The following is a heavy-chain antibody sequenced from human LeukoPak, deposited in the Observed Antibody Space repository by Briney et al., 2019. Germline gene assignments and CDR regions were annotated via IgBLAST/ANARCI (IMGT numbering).Heavy chain of an antibody. CDR2: ISGSGGST. CDR3: AKDGYCSGGSCYQVDY. Sequence: PGGSLRLSCAASGFTFSSYAMSWVRQAPGKGLEWVSAISGSGGSTYYADSVKGRFTISRDKSKNTLYLQMNSLRAEDTAVYYCAKDGYCSGGSCYQVDYWGQGTLVTVSS. CDR1: GFTFSSYA. J-gene: IGHJ4*02. D-gene: IGHD2-15*01. V-gene: IGHV3-23*01.